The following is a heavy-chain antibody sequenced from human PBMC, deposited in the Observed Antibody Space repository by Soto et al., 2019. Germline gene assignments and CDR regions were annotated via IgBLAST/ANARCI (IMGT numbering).Heavy chain of an antibody. D-gene: IGHD6-6*01. CDR1: GFTVSSNY. CDR3: AGTYSSSPIDYFDY. J-gene: IGHJ4*02. V-gene: IGHV3-53*01. Sequence: QTGGSLRLSCAASGFTVSSNYMSWVRQAPGKGLEWVSVIYSGGSTYYADSVKGRFTISRDNSKNTLYLQMNSLRAEDTAVYYCAGTYSSSPIDYFDYWGQGTLVTVSS. CDR2: IYSGGST.